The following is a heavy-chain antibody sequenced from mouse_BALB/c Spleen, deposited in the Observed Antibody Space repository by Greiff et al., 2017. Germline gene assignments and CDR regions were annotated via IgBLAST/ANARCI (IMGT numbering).Heavy chain of an antibody. CDR2: IRNKANGYTT. J-gene: IGHJ4*01. CDR1: GFTFTDYY. V-gene: IGHV7-3*02. CDR3: ARDRGSSSHYYAMDD. D-gene: IGHD1-1*01. Sequence: EVQVVESGGGLVQPGGSLSLSCATSGFTFTDYYMSWVRQPPGKALEWLGFIRNKANGYTTESSASVQGRFTISRDNSQSIHYLQMNTLRAADSATYDSARDRGSSSHYYAMDDWGQGTSVTVSA.